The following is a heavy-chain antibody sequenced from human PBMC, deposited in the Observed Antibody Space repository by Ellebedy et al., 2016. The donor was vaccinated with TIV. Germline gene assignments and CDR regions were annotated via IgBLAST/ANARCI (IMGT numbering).Heavy chain of an antibody. CDR2: ISYDGSNK. CDR3: ARDPGASFDWIDYFDY. J-gene: IGHJ4*02. Sequence: GGSLRLXXAASGFTFSSYAMHWVRQAPGKGLEWVAVISYDGSNKYYADSVKGRFTISRDNSKNTLYLQMNSLRAEDTAVYYCARDPGASFDWIDYFDYWGQGTLVTVSS. D-gene: IGHD3-9*01. CDR1: GFTFSSYA. V-gene: IGHV3-30-3*01.